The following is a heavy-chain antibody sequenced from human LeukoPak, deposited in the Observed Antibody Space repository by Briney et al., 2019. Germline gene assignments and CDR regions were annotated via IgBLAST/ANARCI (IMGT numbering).Heavy chain of an antibody. J-gene: IGHJ4*02. CDR3: ARQEELAYCGGDCYSGGGLDY. Sequence: SETLSLTCTVSGGSISSSSYYWGWIRQPPGKGLEWIGSIYYSGSTYYNPSLKSRVTISVDTSKNQFSLKLSSVTAADTAVYYCARQEELAYCGGDCYSGGGLDYWGQGTLVTVSS. V-gene: IGHV4-39*01. CDR1: GGSISSSSYY. D-gene: IGHD2-21*02. CDR2: IYYSGST.